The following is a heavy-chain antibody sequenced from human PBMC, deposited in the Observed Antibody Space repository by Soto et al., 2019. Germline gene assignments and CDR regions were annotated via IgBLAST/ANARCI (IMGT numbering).Heavy chain of an antibody. Sequence: LVNPTQTLTLTCTFSGFSLSTGGMRVSWIRQPPGKALEWLARIDWDDDKYYRTSLKSRLTISKDTSKNQVVLTMTNMDPVDTATYYCAKTGTDGSWFDPWGQGTLVTVSS. CDR3: AKTGTDGSWFDP. CDR1: GFSLSTGGMR. CDR2: IDWDDDK. V-gene: IGHV2-70*04. J-gene: IGHJ5*02. D-gene: IGHD1-1*01.